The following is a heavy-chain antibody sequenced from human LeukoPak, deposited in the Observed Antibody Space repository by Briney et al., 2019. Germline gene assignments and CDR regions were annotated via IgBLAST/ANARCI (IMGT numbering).Heavy chain of an antibody. CDR1: GXSFTSYC. D-gene: IGHD3-10*01. Sequence: GESLKISCKGSGXSFTSYCIGWVRQMPGKGLEWMGIIYPGDSDTRYSPSFQGQVTISADKSISTAYLQWSSLKASDTAMYYCARHKGTMVRGVTPVDYWGQGTLVTVSS. CDR3: ARHKGTMVRGVTPVDY. J-gene: IGHJ4*02. CDR2: IYPGDSDT. V-gene: IGHV5-51*01.